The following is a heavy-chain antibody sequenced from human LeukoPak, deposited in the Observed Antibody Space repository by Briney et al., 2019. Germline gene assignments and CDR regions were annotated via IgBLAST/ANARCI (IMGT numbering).Heavy chain of an antibody. Sequence: GASVKVSCKASGGTFSSYAISWVRQAPGQGLEWMGGIIPIFGTANYAQKFQGRVTITTDESTSTAYMELSSLRSEDTAVYYCARVRRGGGYYIDYWGQGTLVTVFS. V-gene: IGHV1-69*05. CDR2: IIPIFGTA. D-gene: IGHD3-22*01. CDR1: GGTFSSYA. J-gene: IGHJ4*02. CDR3: ARVRRGGGYYIDY.